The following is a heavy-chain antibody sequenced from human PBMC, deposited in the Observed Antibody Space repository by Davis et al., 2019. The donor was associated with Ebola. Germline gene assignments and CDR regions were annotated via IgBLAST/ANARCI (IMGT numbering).Heavy chain of an antibody. D-gene: IGHD4-17*01. J-gene: IGHJ6*02. CDR2: IIPIFGTA. V-gene: IGHV1-8*01. Sequence: ASVKVSCKASGYTFTSYDISWVRQAPGQGLEWMGGIIPIFGTANYAQKFQGRVTMTRNTSISTAYMELSSLRSEDTAVYYCARSYGDFYYYGMDVWGQGTTVTVSS. CDR3: ARSYGDFYYYGMDV. CDR1: GYTFTSYD.